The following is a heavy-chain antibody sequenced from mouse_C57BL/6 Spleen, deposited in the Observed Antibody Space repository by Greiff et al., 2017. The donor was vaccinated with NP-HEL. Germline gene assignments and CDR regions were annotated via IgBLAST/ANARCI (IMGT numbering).Heavy chain of an antibody. CDR1: GYTFTSYW. J-gene: IGHJ1*03. Sequence: VQLQQPGAELVRPGSSVKLSCKASGYTFTSYWMHWVKQRPIQGLEWIGNIDPSDSETPYNQKFTDKATLTVDKSSSTAYMQLSSLTAEDSAVDYWARIDYGSSYGYFDVWGTGTTVTVSS. V-gene: IGHV1-52*01. D-gene: IGHD1-1*01. CDR3: ARIDYGSSYGYFDV. CDR2: IDPSDSET.